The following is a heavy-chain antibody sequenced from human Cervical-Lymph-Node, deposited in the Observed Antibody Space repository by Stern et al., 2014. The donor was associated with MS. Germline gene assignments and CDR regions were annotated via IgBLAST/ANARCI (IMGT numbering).Heavy chain of an antibody. CDR2: IYYSGST. Sequence: QLQLQESGPGVAKPSQTLSLTCTVSGGSISTDGYYWTWIRQHPEKGLEWIGYIYYSGSTYYNPSLKSRVTRSLDTSKNQFSLNLSSVTAADTAIYYCARDDRGSSWYRFDFWGQGTLVTVSS. CDR3: ARDDRGSSWYRFDF. V-gene: IGHV4-31*03. D-gene: IGHD6-13*01. J-gene: IGHJ4*02. CDR1: GGSISTDGYY.